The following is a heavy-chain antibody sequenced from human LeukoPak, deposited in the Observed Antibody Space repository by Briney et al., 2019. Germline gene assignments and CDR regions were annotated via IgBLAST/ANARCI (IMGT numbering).Heavy chain of an antibody. V-gene: IGHV4-61*02. J-gene: IGHJ4*02. Sequence: SETLSLTWTVSGVSLNNGNYYWTWIRQPAGKRLEYIVRIYTCGAINYSPSLKGRVNISVDTSKNQISLKLNSVTAADTAVYYCAAMIGYFDYWGQGTLVTVCS. CDR1: GVSLNNGNYY. CDR2: IYTCGAI. D-gene: IGHD3-22*01. CDR3: AAMIGYFDY.